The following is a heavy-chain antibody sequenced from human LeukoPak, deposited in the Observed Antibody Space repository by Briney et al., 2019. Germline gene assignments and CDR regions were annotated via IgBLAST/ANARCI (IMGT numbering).Heavy chain of an antibody. D-gene: IGHD4-17*01. CDR2: ISSSGSTI. CDR3: ARDYYGDYSLGY. Sequence: GGSLRLSCAASGFTFSSYEMHWVRQAPGKGLEWVSYISSSGSTIYYADSVKGRFTISRDNAKNSLYLQMSSLRAEDTAVYYCARDYYGDYSLGYWGQGTLVTVSS. CDR1: GFTFSSYE. V-gene: IGHV3-48*03. J-gene: IGHJ4*02.